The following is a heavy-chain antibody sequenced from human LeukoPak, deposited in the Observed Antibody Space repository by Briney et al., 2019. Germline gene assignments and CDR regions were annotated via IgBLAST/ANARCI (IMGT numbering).Heavy chain of an antibody. V-gene: IGHV3-20*04. CDR3: ARAYGKWNDVYFYAFDL. D-gene: IGHD1-20*01. CDR1: GFTFDGYA. CDR2: INWNGGRT. Sequence: PGGSLRLSCAASGFTFDGYAMSWVRQVPGKGLEWVSGINWNGGRTGYADSVKGRFTVSRDNAKSSLYLQMNSLRAEDTALYYCARAYGKWNDVYFYAFDLWGQGTMVTVSS. J-gene: IGHJ3*01.